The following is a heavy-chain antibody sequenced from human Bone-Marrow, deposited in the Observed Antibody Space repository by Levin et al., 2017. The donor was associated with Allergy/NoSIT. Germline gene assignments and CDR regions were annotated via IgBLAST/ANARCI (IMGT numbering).Heavy chain of an antibody. CDR1: GFTVSRNY. J-gene: IGHJ4*02. V-gene: IGHV3-53*01. Sequence: GGSLRLSCAASGFTVSRNYMNWVRQAPGKGLEWVSLIYSDGSTHYADSVRGRFTISRDNSKNTLFLQMTSLRVDCTAVYYCASNADFGYWGQGTLVTVSS. CDR2: IYSDGST. CDR3: ASNADFGY.